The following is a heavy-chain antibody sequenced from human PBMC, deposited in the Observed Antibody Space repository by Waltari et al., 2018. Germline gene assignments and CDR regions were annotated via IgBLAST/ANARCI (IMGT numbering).Heavy chain of an antibody. V-gene: IGHV4-59*01. D-gene: IGHD1-1*01. Sequence: QVQLQESGPGLVKPSETLSLTCTVSGGSISSYYWSWIRQPPGKGLEWIGYIYYSGSTHYNPPLKGRGTISVETSKNQFSLKLSSVTAADTAVYYCAGENGYNWGGGAFDIWGQGTMVTVSS. CDR1: GGSISSYY. CDR3: AGENGYNWGGGAFDI. CDR2: IYYSGST. J-gene: IGHJ3*02.